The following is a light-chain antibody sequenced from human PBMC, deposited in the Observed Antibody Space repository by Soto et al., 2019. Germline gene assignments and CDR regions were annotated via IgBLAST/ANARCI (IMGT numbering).Light chain of an antibody. CDR1: QSVSATY. J-gene: IGKJ1*01. CDR2: AAS. Sequence: EIVLTQSPGTLSLSPGESATLSCRPTQSVSATYLAWYQQKPGQAPRLLIYAASSRATDIPDRFSGSGSGTDFTLAISSLEPEDFAVYLCQHYGTSSRTFGQGTKVEIK. V-gene: IGKV3-20*01. CDR3: QHYGTSSRT.